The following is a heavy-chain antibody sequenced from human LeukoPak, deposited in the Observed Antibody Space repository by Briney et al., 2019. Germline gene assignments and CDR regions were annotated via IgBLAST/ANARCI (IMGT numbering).Heavy chain of an antibody. CDR2: ISSSSYI. J-gene: IGHJ4*02. Sequence: AGGSLRLSCAASGFTFSSYSMNWVRQAPGKGLEWVSSISSSSYIYYADSVKGRFTISRDNAKNSLYLQMNSLRAEDTAVYYCARQGATGTLLDYWGQGTLVTVSS. CDR3: ARQGATGTLLDY. V-gene: IGHV3-21*01. CDR1: GFTFSSYS. D-gene: IGHD1-26*01.